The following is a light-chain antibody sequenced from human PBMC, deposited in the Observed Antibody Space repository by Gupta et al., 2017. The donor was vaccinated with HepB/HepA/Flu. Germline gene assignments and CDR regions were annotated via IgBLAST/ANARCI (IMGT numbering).Light chain of an antibody. V-gene: IGLV3-21*04. Sequence: SYVLTQPASVSVAPGQTATITWGGNNIGTRSVHWYQQKPGQAPVVVIYYNNDRPSGIPVRFSGSKSVITATLTIGRVEAGDEADYYCQVWDSSNDERVFGGGTKLTVL. CDR2: YNN. CDR1: NIGTRS. J-gene: IGLJ3*02. CDR3: QVWDSSNDERV.